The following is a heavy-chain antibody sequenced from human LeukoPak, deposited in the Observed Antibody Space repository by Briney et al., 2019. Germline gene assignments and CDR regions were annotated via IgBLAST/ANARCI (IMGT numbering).Heavy chain of an antibody. Sequence: GSSVKVSCKAFGGTFSRYAISWVRQAPGQGLEWMGGITPMFGTANYAQKFQGRVTITADGSTSTAYMELSSLRYEDTAVYYCTRDAAVYDSSAYYYLWWGQGTLVTVSS. D-gene: IGHD3-22*01. CDR2: ITPMFGTA. V-gene: IGHV1-69*01. CDR1: GGTFSRYA. J-gene: IGHJ4*02. CDR3: TRDAAVYDSSAYYYLW.